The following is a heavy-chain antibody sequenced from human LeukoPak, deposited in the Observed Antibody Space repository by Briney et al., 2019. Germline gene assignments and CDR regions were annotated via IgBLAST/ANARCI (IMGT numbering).Heavy chain of an antibody. J-gene: IGHJ4*02. CDR1: GFTFSNYW. V-gene: IGHV3-7*01. CDR3: ARYLNSGPEDF. CDR2: IKYDGREK. Sequence: GGSLRLSCAATGFTFSNYWRSWFRQAPGKGLEWVANIKYDGREKQYVDSVKGRFTISRDNAKNSLFLQMNSLRAEDTAVYYCARYLNSGPEDFWGQGTLVTVSS. D-gene: IGHD1-26*01.